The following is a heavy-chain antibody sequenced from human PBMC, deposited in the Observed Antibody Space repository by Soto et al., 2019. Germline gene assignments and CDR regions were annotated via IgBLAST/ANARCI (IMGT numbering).Heavy chain of an antibody. Sequence: AGGSLRLSCAASGFTFSSYAMSWVRQAPGKGLEWVSAISGSGGSTYYADSVKGRFTISRDNSKNTLYLQMNSLRAEDTAVYYCAKDPSARYYDFWSGYLDYWGQGTLVTVSS. CDR2: ISGSGGST. CDR1: GFTFSSYA. V-gene: IGHV3-23*01. J-gene: IGHJ4*02. D-gene: IGHD3-3*01. CDR3: AKDPSARYYDFWSGYLDY.